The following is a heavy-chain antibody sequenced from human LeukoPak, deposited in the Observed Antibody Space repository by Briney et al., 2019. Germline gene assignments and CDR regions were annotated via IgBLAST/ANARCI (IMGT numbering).Heavy chain of an antibody. D-gene: IGHD6-25*01. Sequence: SETLSLTCTVSGGSISSGGYYWSWLRQHPGRGLEWIGSIYYSGSTYYNPSLKSRVTISVDTSKNQFSLKLSSVTAADTAVYYCARIAATYFDYWGQGTLVTVSS. CDR3: ARIAATYFDY. CDR1: GGSISSGGYY. V-gene: IGHV4-39*01. J-gene: IGHJ4*02. CDR2: IYYSGST.